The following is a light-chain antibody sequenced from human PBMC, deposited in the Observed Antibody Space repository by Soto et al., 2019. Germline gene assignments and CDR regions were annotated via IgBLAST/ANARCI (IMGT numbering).Light chain of an antibody. V-gene: IGKV3-20*01. CDR1: QSVSSSY. Sequence: EIVLTQSPGTLSLPPGERATLSCRASQSVSSSYLAWYQQKPGQAPRLLIYGASSRATGIPDRFSGSGSGTDFTLTISRLEPEDFAVYYCRQYGSSPQTFGQGTKV. CDR2: GAS. J-gene: IGKJ1*01. CDR3: RQYGSSPQT.